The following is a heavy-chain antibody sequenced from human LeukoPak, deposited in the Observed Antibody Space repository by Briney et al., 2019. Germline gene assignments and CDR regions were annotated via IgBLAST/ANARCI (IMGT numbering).Heavy chain of an antibody. CDR1: VFTFSSYS. Sequence: GGSLSLSCAASVFTFSSYSMNLVREAPGKGLEWFGRIKSKTDCATTVYAAPVRGRFTISRDFSENRLYLQMHSLKAEHTPVYYCTIDHILSSGSYYKPSWFVPWGQGTLVSVSS. V-gene: IGHV3-15*01. D-gene: IGHD3-10*01. CDR3: TIDHILSSGSYYKPSWFVP. CDR2: IKSKTDCATT. J-gene: IGHJ5*02.